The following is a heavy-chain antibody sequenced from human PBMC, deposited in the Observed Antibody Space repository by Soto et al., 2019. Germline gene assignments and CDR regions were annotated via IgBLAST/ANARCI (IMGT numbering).Heavy chain of an antibody. CDR1: GYTFTNFG. V-gene: IGHV1-18*01. CDR2: ISAYNGNT. Sequence: QVQLGQSGAEVKKPGASVKVSCKTSGYTFTNFGLSWVRQAPGQGLEWMGWISAYNGNTNYAQNFQGRVTMTTDTSTSPAYMGPRRLRSDETTVYYCASGGTAIDYWGQGTLVTVSS. D-gene: IGHD2-21*02. J-gene: IGHJ4*02. CDR3: ASGGTAIDY.